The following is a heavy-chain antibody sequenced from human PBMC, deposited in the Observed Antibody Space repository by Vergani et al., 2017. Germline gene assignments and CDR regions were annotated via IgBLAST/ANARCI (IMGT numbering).Heavy chain of an antibody. J-gene: IGHJ4*02. CDR3: ARVGRYGSNYFDY. CDR1: GFTFSSYA. Sequence: QVQLVESGGGVVQPGRSLRLSCAASGFTFSSYAMHWVRQAPGKGLEWVAVISYDGSNKYYADSVKGRFTISRDNSKNTLYLQMNSLRAEDTAVYYCARVGRYGSNYFDYWGQGTLVTVSS. D-gene: IGHD3-10*01. CDR2: ISYDGSNK. V-gene: IGHV3-30*01.